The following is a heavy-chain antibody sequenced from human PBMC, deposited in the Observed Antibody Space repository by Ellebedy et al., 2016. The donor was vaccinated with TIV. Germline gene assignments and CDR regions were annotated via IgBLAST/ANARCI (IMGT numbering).Heavy chain of an antibody. CDR2: IYGSGRTT. CDR1: GFTFSNYA. J-gene: IGHJ4*02. CDR3: ARDLDKSSGWYGGAAY. Sequence: GESLKISCAASGFTFSNYAMGWVRQTPGKGLEWVSGIYGSGRTTYYSDSVKGRFTISRDNSITTLYLEMNSLRAEDTAVYYCARDLDKSSGWYGGAAYWGQGTLVTVSS. D-gene: IGHD6-19*01. V-gene: IGHV3-23*01.